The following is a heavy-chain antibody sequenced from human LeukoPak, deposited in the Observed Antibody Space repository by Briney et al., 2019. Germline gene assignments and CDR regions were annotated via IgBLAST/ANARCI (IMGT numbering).Heavy chain of an antibody. J-gene: IGHJ4*02. D-gene: IGHD3-9*01. Sequence: GESLKISCKGSGYSFTSYWIGWVRQMPGKGLEWMGIIDPDDSDIRYSPSSQGQVTISADKSISTAYLQWSSLKASDTAMYYCARRPTYYDILTGHYLYYFDYWGQGTLVTVSS. CDR3: ARRPTYYDILTGHYLYYFDY. CDR1: GYSFTSYW. CDR2: IDPDDSDI. V-gene: IGHV5-51*01.